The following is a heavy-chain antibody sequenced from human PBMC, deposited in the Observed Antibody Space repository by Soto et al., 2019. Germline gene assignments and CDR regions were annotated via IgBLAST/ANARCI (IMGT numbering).Heavy chain of an antibody. J-gene: IGHJ5*02. CDR1: GGXFSGYY. V-gene: IGHV4-31*11. Sequence: SETLXLTCAVYGGXFSGYYWSWIRQHPGKGLEWIGYIYYSGSTYYNPSLKSRVTISVDTSKNQFSLKLSSVTAADTAVYYCARTVVAATIWFDPWGQGTLVTVSS. CDR2: IYYSGST. D-gene: IGHD2-15*01. CDR3: ARTVVAATIWFDP.